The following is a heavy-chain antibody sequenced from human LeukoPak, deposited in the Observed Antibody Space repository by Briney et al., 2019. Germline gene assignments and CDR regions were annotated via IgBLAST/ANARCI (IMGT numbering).Heavy chain of an antibody. D-gene: IGHD3-22*01. CDR3: RVTGSRVYDSSGYYYDYFDY. V-gene: IGHV4-34*03. CDR1: GGSFSGYY. CDR2: INHSGST. J-gene: IGHJ4*02. Sequence: SETLSLTCAVYGGSFSGYYWSWIRQPPGKGLEWIGEINHSGSTNYNPSLKSRVTISVGTSKNQFSLKLSSVTAADTAVYYCRVTGSRVYDSSGYYYDYFDYWGQGTLVTVSS.